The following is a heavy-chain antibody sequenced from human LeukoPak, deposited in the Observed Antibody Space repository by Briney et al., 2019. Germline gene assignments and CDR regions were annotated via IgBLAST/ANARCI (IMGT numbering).Heavy chain of an antibody. V-gene: IGHV4-31*03. CDR3: ARSAPVLRNWFDP. CDR2: IYYSGST. J-gene: IGHJ5*02. D-gene: IGHD2-8*01. CDR1: GGSISSGGYY. Sequence: SETLSLTCTVSGGSISSGGYYWSWIRQHPGKGLEWIGYIYYSGSTYYNPSLKSRVTISVDTSKNQFSLKLSSVTAADTAVYYCARSAPVLRNWFDPWGQGTLVTVSS.